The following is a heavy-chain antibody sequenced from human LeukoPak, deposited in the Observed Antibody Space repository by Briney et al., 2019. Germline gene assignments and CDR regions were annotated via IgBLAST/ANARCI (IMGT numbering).Heavy chain of an antibody. CDR2: INPSGGST. V-gene: IGHV1-46*01. D-gene: IGHD6-19*01. CDR1: GYTFTSYY. Sequence: ASVKVSCKASGYTFTSYYMHWVRQAPGQELEWMGIINPSGGSTSYAQKFQGRVTMTRDMSTSTVYMELSSLRSEDTAVYYCARDSVKSGIAVAGTGDFDYWGQGTLVTVSS. CDR3: ARDSVKSGIAVAGTGDFDY. J-gene: IGHJ4*02.